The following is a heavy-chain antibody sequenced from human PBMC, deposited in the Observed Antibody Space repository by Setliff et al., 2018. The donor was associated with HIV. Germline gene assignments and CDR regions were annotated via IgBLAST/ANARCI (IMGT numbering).Heavy chain of an antibody. CDR1: GFTFSSYS. D-gene: IGHD2-2*01. CDR3: AREDQLLSGHYYYNGMDV. V-gene: IGHV3-21*01. CDR2: ISDRSSNV. J-gene: IGHJ6*02. Sequence: GGSLRLSCAASGFTFSSYSMNWVRQAPGKGLEWVSSISDRSSNVHYTDSVKGRFTISRDNARNSLYLQMNNLRAEDTAVYWCAREDQLLSGHYYYNGMDVWGQGTTVTVSS.